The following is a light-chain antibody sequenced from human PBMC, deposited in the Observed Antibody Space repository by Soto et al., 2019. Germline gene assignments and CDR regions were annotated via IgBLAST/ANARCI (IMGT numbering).Light chain of an antibody. J-gene: IGKJ1*01. Sequence: EIVLTQSPVTLSLSPGERATLSCRASQSVSSYLAWYQQKPGQAPRLLIYGASRRATGVPDRFSGSGSGTDFTLTISRLEPEDFAVYYCQQYNMWPVTFGQGTKVDIK. CDR3: QQYNMWPVT. CDR2: GAS. V-gene: IGKV3-11*01. CDR1: QSVSSY.